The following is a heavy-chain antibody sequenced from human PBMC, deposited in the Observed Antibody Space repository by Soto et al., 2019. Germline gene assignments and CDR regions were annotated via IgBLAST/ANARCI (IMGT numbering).Heavy chain of an antibody. CDR3: ARGGDCSSTSCYRLGTDFDY. CDR2: INHSGST. D-gene: IGHD2-2*02. V-gene: IGHV4-34*01. CDR1: GGSFSGYY. Sequence: SETLSLTCAVYGGSFSGYYWSWIRQPPGKGLEWIGEINHSGSTNYNPSLKSRVTISVDTSKNQFSLKLSSVTAADTAVYYCARGGDCSSTSCYRLGTDFDYWGQGTLVTVSS. J-gene: IGHJ4*02.